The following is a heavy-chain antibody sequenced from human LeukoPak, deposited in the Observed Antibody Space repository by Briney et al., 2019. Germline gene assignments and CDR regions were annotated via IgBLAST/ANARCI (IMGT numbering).Heavy chain of an antibody. V-gene: IGHV3-21*04. Sequence: GGSLRLSCAASAFTFSSYSMNWVRQAPGKGLEWVSSFSTSSSYIYYADSVKGRFTISRDNAKNSLYLQMNSLRAEDTAVYYCAKAPGLLWFGEWYYYGMDVWGQGTTVTVSS. J-gene: IGHJ6*02. D-gene: IGHD3-10*01. CDR2: FSTSSSYI. CDR1: AFTFSSYS. CDR3: AKAPGLLWFGEWYYYGMDV.